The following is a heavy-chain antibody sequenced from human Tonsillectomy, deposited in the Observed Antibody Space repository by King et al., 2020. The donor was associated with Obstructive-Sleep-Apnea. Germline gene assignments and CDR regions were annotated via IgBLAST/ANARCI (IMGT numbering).Heavy chain of an antibody. CDR1: GYTFTNYY. Sequence: VQLVESGAEVKKPGASVKVSCKASGYTFTNYYMHWVRQAPGQGLEWMGIINPSGGSTSYAQKFQGRVTMTRDTSTSTVYMELSSLRSEDTAVYYCARDIRSETAMASGSFDYWGQGTLVTVSS. V-gene: IGHV1-46*01. D-gene: IGHD5-18*01. CDR2: INPSGGST. CDR3: ARDIRSETAMASGSFDY. J-gene: IGHJ4*02.